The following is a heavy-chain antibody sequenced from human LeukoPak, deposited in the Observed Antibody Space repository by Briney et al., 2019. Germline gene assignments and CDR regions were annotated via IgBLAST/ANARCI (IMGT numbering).Heavy chain of an antibody. CDR3: ARDRDYGDYWDY. Sequence: PSETLSLTCTVSGGSISSSSYYWGWIRQPPGKGLEWIGSIYYSGSTYYNPSLKSRVTISVDTSKNQFSLKLSSVTAADTAVYYCARDRDYGDYWDYWGQGTLVTVSS. J-gene: IGHJ4*02. D-gene: IGHD4-17*01. CDR2: IYYSGST. V-gene: IGHV4-39*07. CDR1: GGSISSSSYY.